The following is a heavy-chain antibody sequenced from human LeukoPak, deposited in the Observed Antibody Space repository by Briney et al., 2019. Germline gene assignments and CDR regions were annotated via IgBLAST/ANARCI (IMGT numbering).Heavy chain of an antibody. CDR3: ARAGATVTSHFDS. CDR2: ISGYNGDT. D-gene: IGHD4-17*01. V-gene: IGHV1-18*01. CDR1: GYTFTTYG. J-gene: IGHJ4*02. Sequence: ASVKVSCKASGYTFTTYGISWVRQAPGQGLEWMGWISGYNGDTNYAQKLQGRVTMTTDTSTSTAYMELRSLKSDDTAVYHCARAGATVTSHFDSWGQGTLVTVSS.